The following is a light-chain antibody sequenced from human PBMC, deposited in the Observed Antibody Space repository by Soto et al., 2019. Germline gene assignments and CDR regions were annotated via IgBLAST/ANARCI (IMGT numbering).Light chain of an antibody. CDR1: QDVANR. CDR3: QQFMSYPLT. J-gene: IGKJ5*01. Sequence: AIQLIQSPSSLSSSVGDRVIINCRASQDVANRLNWYQQTPGKPPKLLISNVSNLENGVPSRFSGSGSGTDFTLTITSLQPEDFGTYHFQQFMSYPLTFGQGTRLDIK. V-gene: IGKV1-13*02. CDR2: NVS.